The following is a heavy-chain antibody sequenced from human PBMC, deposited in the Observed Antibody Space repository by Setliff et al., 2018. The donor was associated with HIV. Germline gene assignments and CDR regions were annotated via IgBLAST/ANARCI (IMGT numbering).Heavy chain of an antibody. CDR1: GGSIWSGSYY. J-gene: IGHJ4*02. D-gene: IGHD2-21*01. Sequence: SETLSLTCTVSGGSIWSGSYYWTWIRQPAGKGLEWIGHITASGGATYNPSVKSRVSISLGSPSSEFSLRLTSVSAADTATYFCARLGRAIDDGGSSLRLDFWGQGMLVTVSS. CDR2: ITASGGA. CDR3: ARLGRAIDDGGSSLRLDF. V-gene: IGHV4-61*09.